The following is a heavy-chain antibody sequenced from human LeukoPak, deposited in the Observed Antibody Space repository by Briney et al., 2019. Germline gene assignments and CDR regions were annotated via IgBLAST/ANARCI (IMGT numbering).Heavy chain of an antibody. J-gene: IGHJ3*02. Sequence: SETLSLTCTVSGYSISSGYYWGWIRQPPGKGLEWIGSIYHSGSTYYNPSLKSRVTISVDTSKNQFSLKLSSVTAADTAVYYCARDSTIVVVITSAFDIWGQGTMVTVSS. D-gene: IGHD3-22*01. CDR2: IYHSGST. CDR1: GYSISSGYY. V-gene: IGHV4-38-2*02. CDR3: ARDSTIVVVITSAFDI.